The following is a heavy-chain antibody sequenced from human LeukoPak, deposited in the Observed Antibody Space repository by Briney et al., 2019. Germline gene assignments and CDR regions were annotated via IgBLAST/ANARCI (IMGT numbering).Heavy chain of an antibody. CDR1: GFTFSSYG. CDR3: ASDPVGGGYSGYYYYGMDV. CDR2: IWYDGSIK. V-gene: IGHV3-33*01. D-gene: IGHD5-12*01. J-gene: IGHJ6*02. Sequence: GGSLRLSCAASGFTFSSYGMHWVRQAPGKGLEWVAVIWYDGSIKYYADSVKGRFTISRDNSKNTLYLQMNSLRAEDTAVYYCASDPVGGGYSGYYYYGMDVWGQGTTVTVSS.